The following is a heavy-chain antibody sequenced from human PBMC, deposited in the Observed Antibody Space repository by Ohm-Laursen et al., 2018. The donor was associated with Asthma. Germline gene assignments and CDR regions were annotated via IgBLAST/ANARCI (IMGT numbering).Heavy chain of an antibody. CDR1: GFIFSDYF. Sequence: SLRLSCAASGFIFSDYFMHWVRQRPGEGLVWISHLFPDGRRTNYADAVKGRFTISRDDAKNSVYLQMNSLRAEDTAVYYCVRGLTVTYAFDHWGQGTLLTVSS. J-gene: IGHJ4*02. CDR2: LFPDGRRT. D-gene: IGHD4-17*01. CDR3: VRGLTVTYAFDH. V-gene: IGHV3-74*01.